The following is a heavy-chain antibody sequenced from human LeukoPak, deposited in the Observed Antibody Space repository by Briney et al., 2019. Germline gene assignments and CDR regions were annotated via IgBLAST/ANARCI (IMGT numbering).Heavy chain of an antibody. D-gene: IGHD2-15*01. CDR1: SGPISGYY. Sequence: SETLSLTCTVSSGPISGYYWSWIRQPAGKGLEWIGRIYTSGSTNYNPSLKSRVTMSVDTSKNQFSLRLTSVTAADTAVYYCARRMKLAAKGDAFDIWGQGTMVTVSS. CDR3: ARRMKLAAKGDAFDI. CDR2: IYTSGST. V-gene: IGHV4-4*07. J-gene: IGHJ3*02.